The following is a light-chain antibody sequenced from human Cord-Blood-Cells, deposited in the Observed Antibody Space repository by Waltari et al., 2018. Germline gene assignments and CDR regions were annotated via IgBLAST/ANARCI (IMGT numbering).Light chain of an antibody. CDR3: AAWDDSLSVYV. V-gene: IGLV1-47*01. J-gene: IGLJ1*01. CDR2: RNN. Sequence: QAMMTKPPPASGTPPQRVTSSFFGSTTNKGLNYLYWYQQHPGTAPKLLIYRNNQRPSGVPDRFSGSKSGTSASLAISGLRSEDEADYYCAAWDDSLSVYVFGTGTKVTVL. CDR1: TTNKGLNY.